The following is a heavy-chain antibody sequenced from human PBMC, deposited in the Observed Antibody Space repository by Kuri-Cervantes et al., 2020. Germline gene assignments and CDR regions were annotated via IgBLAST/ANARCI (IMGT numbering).Heavy chain of an antibody. CDR3: ARGGGYSYGSYYYYYMDV. CDR2: INHSGST. Sequence: SETLSLTCAVYGGSFSDYYWSWIRQPPGKGLEWIGEINHSGSTNYNPSLKSRVTISVDTSKNQFSLKLSSVTAADTAVYYCARGGGYSYGSYYYYYMDVWGKGTTVTVSS. J-gene: IGHJ6*03. V-gene: IGHV4-34*01. D-gene: IGHD5-18*01. CDR1: GGSFSDYY.